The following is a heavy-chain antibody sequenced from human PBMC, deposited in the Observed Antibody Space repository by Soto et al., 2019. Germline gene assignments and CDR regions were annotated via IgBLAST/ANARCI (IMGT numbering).Heavy chain of an antibody. CDR3: ARRVGYCSSTSCYAYYYGMDV. V-gene: IGHV5-51*01. CDR1: GYNFTTYW. Sequence: GESLKISCKASGYNFTTYWIGWVRQMPGKGPEWMGIIYPGDSETRYRTSFQGQVTISADKSISTAYLQWSSLKASDTAMYYCARRVGYCSSTSCYAYYYGMDVWGQGTTVTVSS. D-gene: IGHD2-2*01. J-gene: IGHJ6*02. CDR2: IYPGDSET.